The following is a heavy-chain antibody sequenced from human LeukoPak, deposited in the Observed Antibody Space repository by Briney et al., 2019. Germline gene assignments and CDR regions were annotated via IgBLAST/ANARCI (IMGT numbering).Heavy chain of an antibody. V-gene: IGHV1-18*01. CDR2: ISAYNGNT. Sequence: ASVKVSCKASGYTFTSYGISWVRQAPGQGLEWMGWISAYNGNTNYAQKPQGRVTMTTDTSTSTAYMELRSLRSDDTAVYYCARTGYSYGLSWFDPWGQGTLVTVSS. J-gene: IGHJ5*02. D-gene: IGHD5-18*01. CDR3: ARTGYSYGLSWFDP. CDR1: GYTFTSYG.